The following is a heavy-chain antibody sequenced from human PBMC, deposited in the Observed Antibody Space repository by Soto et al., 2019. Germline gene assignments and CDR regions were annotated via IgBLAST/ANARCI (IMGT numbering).Heavy chain of an antibody. CDR3: AREKASGLPLDY. D-gene: IGHD3-10*01. CDR2: ISYDGSNK. V-gene: IGHV3-30-3*01. J-gene: IGHJ4*02. Sequence: QVQLVESGGGVVQPGRSLRLSCAASGFTFSSYAMHWVRQAPGKGLEWVAVISYDGSNKYYADSVKGRFTISRDNSKNTLDLQMNSLRAEDTAVYYCAREKASGLPLDYWGQGTLVTVSS. CDR1: GFTFSSYA.